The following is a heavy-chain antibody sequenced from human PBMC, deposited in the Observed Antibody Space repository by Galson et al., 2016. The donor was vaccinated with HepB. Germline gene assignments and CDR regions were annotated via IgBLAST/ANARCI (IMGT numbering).Heavy chain of an antibody. CDR3: AKETGEGPSEFDF. V-gene: IGHV3-23*01. CDR2: ISGSGGET. CDR1: GLSFSNYV. J-gene: IGHJ4*02. D-gene: IGHD1-26*01. Sequence: SLRLSCAASGLSFSNYVMVWIRQAPGKGLEWVSAISGSGGETYYLHSVKGRFTISRDNSKNTLYLQMNSLRVEDTAVYYCAKETGEGPSEFDFWGQGTLVTVSS.